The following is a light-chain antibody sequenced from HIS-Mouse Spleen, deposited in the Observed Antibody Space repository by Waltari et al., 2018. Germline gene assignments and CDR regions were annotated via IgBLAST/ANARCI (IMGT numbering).Light chain of an antibody. CDR2: DFR. CDR3: SSYTSSSFNVV. V-gene: IGLV2-14*03. J-gene: IGLJ2*01. CDR1: SSDVGGYNY. Sequence: QSALTQPASVSGSPGQSITISCTGTSSDVGGYNYVSWYQQHPGKAPKLMIYDFRNRPSGVSNRVSGSKSGNTASLTISGLQAEDEAYYYCSSYTSSSFNVVFGGGTKLTVL.